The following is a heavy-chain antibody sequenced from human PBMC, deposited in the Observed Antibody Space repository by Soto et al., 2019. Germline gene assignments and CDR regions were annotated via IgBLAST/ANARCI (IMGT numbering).Heavy chain of an antibody. CDR3: ARDGSGH. Sequence: EVQLVESGGGLVQPGGSLRLSCAAAGLTVSTNPMRWVRQAPGKGLEWVSVIYTGGGTPYADSVKGRFTISRDNSKNTVNLQMNSLRPEDTAVYYCARDGSGHWGQGTLVTVSS. CDR2: IYTGGGT. CDR1: GLTVSTNP. J-gene: IGHJ4*02. V-gene: IGHV3-66*01.